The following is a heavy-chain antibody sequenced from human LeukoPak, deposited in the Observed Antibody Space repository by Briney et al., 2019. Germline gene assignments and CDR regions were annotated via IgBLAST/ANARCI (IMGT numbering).Heavy chain of an antibody. CDR3: ARGGPLPWFGELKHYYYMDV. J-gene: IGHJ6*03. V-gene: IGHV1-8*03. D-gene: IGHD3-10*01. Sequence: GASVKVSCKASGYTFTSYDINWVRQATGQGLEWMGWMNPNSGNTGYAQKFQGRVTITADESTSTAYMELSSLRSEDTAVYYCARGGPLPWFGELKHYYYMDVWGKGTTVTISS. CDR2: MNPNSGNT. CDR1: GYTFTSYD.